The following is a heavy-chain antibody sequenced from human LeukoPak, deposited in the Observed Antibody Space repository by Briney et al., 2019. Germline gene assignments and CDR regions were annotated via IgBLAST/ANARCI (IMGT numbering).Heavy chain of an antibody. CDR2: INQDGSDK. J-gene: IGHJ4*02. Sequence: GGSLRLSCAASGFMFNNYWMTWVRQAPGKGLEWVGNINQDGSDKYYGDSVKGRFTISRDNAKNSLYLQMNSLRAEDTAVYYCARGAAGTLYFDYWGQGTLVAVSS. CDR3: ARGAAGTLYFDY. D-gene: IGHD6-13*01. CDR1: GFMFNNYW. V-gene: IGHV3-7*03.